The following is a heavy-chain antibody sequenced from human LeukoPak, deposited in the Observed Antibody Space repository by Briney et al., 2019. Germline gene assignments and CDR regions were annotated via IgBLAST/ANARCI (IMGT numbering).Heavy chain of an antibody. D-gene: IGHD4-17*01. CDR1: GYTFTSHY. Sequence: ASVKVSCKASGYTFTSHYLHWVRQAPGQGLEWMGIINPGAGTTSYAQKFQGRVTMTRDMSTSTVYMELSSLRSEDTAVYYCARSPRLYGDYFFDYWGQGTLVTVSS. CDR3: ARSPRLYGDYFFDY. J-gene: IGHJ4*02. V-gene: IGHV1-46*01. CDR2: INPGAGTT.